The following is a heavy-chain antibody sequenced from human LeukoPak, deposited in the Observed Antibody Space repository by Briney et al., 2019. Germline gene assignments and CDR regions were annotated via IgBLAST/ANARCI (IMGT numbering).Heavy chain of an antibody. CDR3: ARDKNLLAYCGGACYVDAFDI. Sequence: PGGSLRLSCAASGFTFSNYEMNWIRQAPGTGLEWVSYISSSGSTIYYTDSVKGRFTISRDNARNSLYLQMNSLRAEDTAVYYCARDKNLLAYCGGACYVDAFDIWGQGVMVTVSS. CDR2: ISSSGSTI. CDR1: GFTFSNYE. D-gene: IGHD2-21*02. J-gene: IGHJ3*02. V-gene: IGHV3-48*03.